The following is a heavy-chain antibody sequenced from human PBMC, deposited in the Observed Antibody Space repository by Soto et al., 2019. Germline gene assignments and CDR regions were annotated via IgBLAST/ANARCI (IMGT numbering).Heavy chain of an antibody. J-gene: IGHJ4*02. D-gene: IGHD2-2*01. CDR3: ARERRYCSSTSCHLALDY. V-gene: IGHV3-64*01. CDR1: GFTFSSYA. CDR2: ISSNGGST. Sequence: GGSLRLSCAASGFTFSSYAMHWVRQAPGKGLEYVSAISSNGGSTYYANSVKGRFTISRDNSKNTLYLQMGSLRAEDMAVYYCARERRYCSSTSCHLALDYWGQGTLVTVSS.